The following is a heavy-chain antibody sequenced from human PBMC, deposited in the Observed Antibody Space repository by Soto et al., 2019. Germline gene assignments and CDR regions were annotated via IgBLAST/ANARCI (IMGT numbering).Heavy chain of an antibody. J-gene: IGHJ4*02. Sequence: SETMSLTCTVCGGSISSRSYYWGWIRQPPGKGLEWIGSIYYSGSTYYNPSLKSRVTISVDTSKNQFSLKLSSVTAADTAVYYCARVFGITIFGVVITYFDYWGQGTLVTVSS. V-gene: IGHV4-39*01. CDR3: ARVFGITIFGVVITYFDY. CDR2: IYYSGST. D-gene: IGHD3-3*01. CDR1: GGSISSRSYY.